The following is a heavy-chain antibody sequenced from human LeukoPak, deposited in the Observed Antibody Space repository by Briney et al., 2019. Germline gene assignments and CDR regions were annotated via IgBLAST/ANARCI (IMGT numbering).Heavy chain of an antibody. J-gene: IGHJ4*02. V-gene: IGHV3-23*01. CDR1: XXXXXXXX. CDR2: XXGXGGXT. D-gene: IGHD3-3*01. CDR3: VKGGTDYDFWNDSSYSYYFDF. Sequence: LXXSCAAXXXXXXXXXMSWXRXAXGKXLXXVXXXXGXGGXTFYADSVKGRLTISRDNSKNTLFLQMNSLRAEDTAMYYCVKGGTDYDFWNDSSYSYYFDFWGQGTLVTVSS.